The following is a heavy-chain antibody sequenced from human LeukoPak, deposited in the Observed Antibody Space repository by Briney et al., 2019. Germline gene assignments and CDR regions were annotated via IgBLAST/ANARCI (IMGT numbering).Heavy chain of an antibody. CDR3: ARLNGRQRDFDY. CDR1: GFTFSSYS. CDR2: ISSLSGTI. D-gene: IGHD2-8*01. J-gene: IGHJ4*02. Sequence: PGGSLRLSCAASGFTFSSYSMNWVRQAPGEGLEWVSYISSLSGTIYYADSVKGRFTISRDNAKNSLYLQMNSLRAEDTAVYYCARLNGRQRDFDYWGQGTLVTVSS. V-gene: IGHV3-48*04.